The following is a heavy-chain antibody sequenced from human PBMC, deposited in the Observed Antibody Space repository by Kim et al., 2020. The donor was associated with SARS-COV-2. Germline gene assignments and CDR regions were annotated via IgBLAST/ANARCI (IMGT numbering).Heavy chain of an antibody. J-gene: IGHJ4*02. D-gene: IGHD3-9*01. CDR3: TGPPLRYFDWASAR. Sequence: AAPVKGRFTISRDDSKNTLYLQMNSLKTEDTAVYYCTGPPLRYFDWASARWGQGTLVTVSS. V-gene: IGHV3-15*01.